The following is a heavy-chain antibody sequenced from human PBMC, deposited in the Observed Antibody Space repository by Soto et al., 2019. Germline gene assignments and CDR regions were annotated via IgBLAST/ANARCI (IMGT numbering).Heavy chain of an antibody. CDR1: GFTFTSFG. V-gene: IGHV3-30*18. D-gene: IGHD5-12*01. CDR2: VSYDGIDE. Sequence: QVHLVESGGGVVQPGRSLRLSCAASGFTFTSFGIHWVRXXXXXXXXWVAVVSYDGIDENYADSVKGRFSISRDNSKXXVYXXXXXXXGXXXAXYYCAKDXRAMATNTPDYWGQGTLVTVSS. CDR3: AKDXRAMATNTPDY. J-gene: IGHJ4*02.